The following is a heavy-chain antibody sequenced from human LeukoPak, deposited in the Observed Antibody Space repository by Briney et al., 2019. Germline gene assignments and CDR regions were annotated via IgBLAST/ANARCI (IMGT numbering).Heavy chain of an antibody. D-gene: IGHD3-3*01. Sequence: SVKVSCKASGGTFSSYAISWVRQAPGQGLEWMGGIIPIFGTANYAQKFQGRVTITADESTSTAYMELSSLRSEDTAVYYCARVPYDTIFGVVITSNWFDPWGQGTLVTVSS. CDR2: IIPIFGTA. CDR1: GGTFSSYA. CDR3: ARVPYDTIFGVVITSNWFDP. J-gene: IGHJ5*02. V-gene: IGHV1-69*13.